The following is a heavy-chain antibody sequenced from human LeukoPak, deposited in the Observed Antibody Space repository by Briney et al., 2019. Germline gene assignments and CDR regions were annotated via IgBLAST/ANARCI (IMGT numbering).Heavy chain of an antibody. V-gene: IGHV3-53*01. CDR3: AGRRSSGWYAY. D-gene: IGHD6-19*01. CDR1: GFIFGKYA. CDR2: IYDSGTT. Sequence: GGSLRLSCVGSGFIFGKYAMTWVRQAPGKGLEWVSVIYDSGTTYYADSVKGRFLIFRDTSKNTVDLQMNSLRVEDTAVYYCAGRRSSGWYAYWGQGTLVTVSS. J-gene: IGHJ4*02.